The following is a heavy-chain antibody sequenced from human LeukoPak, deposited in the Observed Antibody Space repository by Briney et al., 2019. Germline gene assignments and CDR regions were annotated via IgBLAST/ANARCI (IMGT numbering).Heavy chain of an antibody. Sequence: ASVKVSCKASGYTFTSYGISWVRQAPGQGLEWMGWISAYNGNTNYAQKLQGRVTMTTDTSTSTAYMELRSLRSDDKAVYYCARAGSVAGTWGVDYWGQGTLVTVSS. D-gene: IGHD6-19*01. CDR2: ISAYNGNT. CDR3: ARAGSVAGTWGVDY. CDR1: GYTFTSYG. J-gene: IGHJ4*02. V-gene: IGHV1-18*01.